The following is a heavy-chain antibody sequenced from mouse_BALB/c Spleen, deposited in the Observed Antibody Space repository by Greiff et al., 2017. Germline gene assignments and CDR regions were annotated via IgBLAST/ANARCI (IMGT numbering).Heavy chain of an antibody. CDR1: GYSITSDYA. CDR3: ASYGSSYWYFDV. D-gene: IGHD1-1*01. CDR2: ISYSGST. V-gene: IGHV3-2*02. J-gene: IGHJ1*01. Sequence: EVKLQESGPGLVKPSQSLSLTCTVTGYSITSDYAWNWIRQFPGNKLEWMGYISYSGSTSYNPSLKSRISITRDTSKNQFFLQLNSVTTEDTATYYCASYGSSYWYFDVWGAGTTVTVSS.